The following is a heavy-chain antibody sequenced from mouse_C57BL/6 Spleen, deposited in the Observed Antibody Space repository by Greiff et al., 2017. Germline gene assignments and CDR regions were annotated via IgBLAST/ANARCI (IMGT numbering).Heavy chain of an antibody. D-gene: IGHD2-4*01. CDR1: GYTFTSYW. CDR3: AREGRDYIYAMDY. J-gene: IGHJ4*01. V-gene: IGHV1-53*01. CDR2: INPSNGGT. Sequence: LQQPGTELVKPGASVKLSCKASGYTFTSYWMHWVKQRPGQGLEWIGNINPSNGGTNYNEKFKSKATLTVDKSSSTAYMQLSSLTSEDSAVYYCAREGRDYIYAMDYWGQGTSVTVSS.